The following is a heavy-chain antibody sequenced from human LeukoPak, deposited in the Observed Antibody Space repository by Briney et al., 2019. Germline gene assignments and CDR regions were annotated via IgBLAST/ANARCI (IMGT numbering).Heavy chain of an antibody. V-gene: IGHV4-30-2*01. CDR2: IYHSGST. CDR1: GASISSGDFS. D-gene: IGHD3-10*01. CDR3: AGDFASGSYRFDY. J-gene: IGHJ4*02. Sequence: PSETLSLTCAVSGASISSGDFSWSWIRQPPGKGLEWIGYIYHSGSTTYNPSLKSRLTISLDRSKNQFSLKLTSVTAADTAVCYCAGDFASGSYRFDYWGQGTLVTVSS.